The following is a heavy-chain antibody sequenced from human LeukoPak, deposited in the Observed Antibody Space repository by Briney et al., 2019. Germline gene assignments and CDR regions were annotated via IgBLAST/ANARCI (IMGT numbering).Heavy chain of an antibody. CDR1: GFTVSSNY. CDR3: AKDVWTTVTTTFDY. CDR2: IYSGGST. J-gene: IGHJ4*02. D-gene: IGHD4-17*01. Sequence: PGGSLRLSCAASGFTVSSNYMSWVRQAPGKGLEWVSVIYSGGSTYYADSVKGRFTISRDNSKNTLYLQMNSLRAEDTAVYYCAKDVWTTVTTTFDYWGQGTLVTVSS. V-gene: IGHV3-53*01.